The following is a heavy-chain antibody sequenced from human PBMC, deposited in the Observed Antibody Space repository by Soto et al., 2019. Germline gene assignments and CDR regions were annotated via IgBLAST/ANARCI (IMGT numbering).Heavy chain of an antibody. CDR2: IYYSGST. CDR1: GGSISSYY. D-gene: IGHD1-7*01. Sequence: QVQLRESGPGLVKPSETLSLTCTVSGGSISSYYWNWIRQPPGKGLEWIGYIYYSGSTNYNPSLKSRVTISVDTSKNQFSLKLSSVTAADTAVYYCAREGLTGTIGLYYYYALDVWGQGTTVTVSS. J-gene: IGHJ6*02. V-gene: IGHV4-59*01. CDR3: AREGLTGTIGLYYYYALDV.